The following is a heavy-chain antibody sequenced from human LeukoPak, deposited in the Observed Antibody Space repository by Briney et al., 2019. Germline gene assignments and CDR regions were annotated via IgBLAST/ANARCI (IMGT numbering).Heavy chain of an antibody. Sequence: GGSLRLSCVASDFTFTNSWMSWVRQAPGKGLEGVADIKPDGSDTGYVDSVKGRLTISRDNAKNSLYLQMDSLRVEDTAVYYCVRGTRLADRWGQGTLVTVSS. J-gene: IGHJ5*02. V-gene: IGHV3-7*01. D-gene: IGHD1-7*01. CDR2: IKPDGSDT. CDR1: DFTFTNSW. CDR3: VRGTRLADR.